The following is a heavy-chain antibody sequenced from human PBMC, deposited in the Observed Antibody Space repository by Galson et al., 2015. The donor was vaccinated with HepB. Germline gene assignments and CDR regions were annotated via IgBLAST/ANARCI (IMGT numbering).Heavy chain of an antibody. J-gene: IGHJ4*02. D-gene: IGHD3-22*01. CDR2: IKDRGDGGST. CDR3: ATLYYYDCSVPARRSDYFDS. CDR1: GFTFRNSW. V-gene: IGHV3-15*01. Sequence: SLRLSCAASGFTFRNSWMTWVRQAPGKGLEWVGLIKDRGDGGSTDNSAPVKGRFTISRDDSEDTLYLQMNSQKNEDTGVYYCATLYYYDCSVPARRSDYFDSWGQVTLVTVPS.